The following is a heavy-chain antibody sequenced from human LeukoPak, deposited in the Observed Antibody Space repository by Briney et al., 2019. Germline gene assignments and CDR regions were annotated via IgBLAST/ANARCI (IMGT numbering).Heavy chain of an antibody. CDR2: ISGDGCST. Sequence: GGSLRLSCAASGFTFDDYAMHWVRQAPGKGLEWVSLISGDGCSTYYGDSVKGRFTISRDNSKNSLYLQMNSLGTEDTALYYCAKDSSGYYYVFQHWGQGTLVTVSS. V-gene: IGHV3-43*02. CDR1: GFTFDDYA. D-gene: IGHD3-22*01. J-gene: IGHJ1*01. CDR3: AKDSSGYYYVFQH.